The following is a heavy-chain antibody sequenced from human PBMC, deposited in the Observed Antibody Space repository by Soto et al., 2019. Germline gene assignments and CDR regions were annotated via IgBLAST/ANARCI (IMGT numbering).Heavy chain of an antibody. CDR3: ARDQVAFFSDWFQGAFDI. CDR2: IIPIFGTT. CDR1: GGTFSSYA. J-gene: IGHJ3*02. Sequence: SVKVSCKASGGTFSSYAISWVRQAAGQGLQWMGGIIPIFGTTNYAQKFQGRVTITADESTSTVYMELSSLRSEDTAVYYRARDQVAFFSDWFQGAFDIWGQRILVTVS. D-gene: IGHD3-9*01. V-gene: IGHV1-69*13.